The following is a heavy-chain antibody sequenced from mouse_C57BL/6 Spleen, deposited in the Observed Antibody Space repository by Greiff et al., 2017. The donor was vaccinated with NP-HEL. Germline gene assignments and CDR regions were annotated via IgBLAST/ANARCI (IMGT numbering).Heavy chain of an antibody. Sequence: VQLKQSGPELVKPGASVKISCKASGYSFTGYYMNWVKQSPEKSLEWIGEINPSTGGTTYNQKFKAKATLTVDKSSSTAYMQLKSLTSEDSAVYYCAGRGYAMDYWGQGTSVTVSS. V-gene: IGHV1-42*01. CDR2: INPSTGGT. CDR1: GYSFTGYY. J-gene: IGHJ4*01. CDR3: AGRGYAMDY.